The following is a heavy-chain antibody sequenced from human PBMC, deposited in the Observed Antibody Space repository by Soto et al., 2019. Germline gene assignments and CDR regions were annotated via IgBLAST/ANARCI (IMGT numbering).Heavy chain of an antibody. CDR3: ARGGGLTIFGGGWFDP. CDR2: VFYSGTT. V-gene: IGHV4-59*01. Sequence: SSETLSLTCTVSGGSISGYYWNWIRQPPGKGVEWIGYVFYSGTTHYNPSFESRVTMSVDTSKKQFSLKLNSVTAADTAVYYCARGGGLTIFGGGWFDPWGQGTLVTVSS. CDR1: GGSISGYY. J-gene: IGHJ5*02. D-gene: IGHD3-3*01.